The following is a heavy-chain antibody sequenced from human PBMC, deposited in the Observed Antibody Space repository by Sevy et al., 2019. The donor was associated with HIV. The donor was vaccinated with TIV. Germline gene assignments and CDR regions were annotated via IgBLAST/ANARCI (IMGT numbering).Heavy chain of an antibody. CDR2: ISSSSSYI. J-gene: IGHJ4*02. V-gene: IGHV3-21*01. CDR3: ARGGAGSNYMTTVTTTLNY. CDR1: GFTFSSYS. Sequence: LGGSLRLSCAASGFTFSSYSMNWVCQAPGKGLEWVSSISSSSSYIYYADSVKGRFTISRDNAKNSLYLQMNSLRAEDTAVYYCARGGAGSNYMTTVTTTLNYWGQGTLVTVSS. D-gene: IGHD4-17*01.